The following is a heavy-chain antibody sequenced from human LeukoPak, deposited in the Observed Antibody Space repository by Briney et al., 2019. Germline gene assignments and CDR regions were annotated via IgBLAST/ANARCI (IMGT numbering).Heavy chain of an antibody. CDR2: ISYDGSNK. Sequence: GGSLRLSCAASGFTFSSYAMHWVRQAPGKGLEWVAVISYDGSNKYYADSVKGRFTISRDNSKNTVYLQMNSLRGEDTAVYYCSRAPTRWYGELLSSKACYMDVWGKRTTVTIS. J-gene: IGHJ6*03. V-gene: IGHV3-30*04. D-gene: IGHD3-10*01. CDR1: GFTFSSYA. CDR3: SRAPTRWYGELLSSKACYMDV.